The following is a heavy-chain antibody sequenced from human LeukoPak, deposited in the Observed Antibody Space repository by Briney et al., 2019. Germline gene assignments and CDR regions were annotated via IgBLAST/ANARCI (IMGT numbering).Heavy chain of an antibody. J-gene: IGHJ3*02. CDR3: AKPFYDFWSGPSMGAFDI. V-gene: IGHV3-23*01. D-gene: IGHD3-3*01. CDR1: GFTFSSYA. CDR2: ISGSGGST. Sequence: PGGSLRLSCAASGFTFSSYAMSWVRQAPGKGLEWVSAISGSGGSTYYADSVKGRFTISRDNSKNTLYLQMNSLRAEDTAVYYCAKPFYDFWSGPSMGAFDIWGQGTMVTVSS.